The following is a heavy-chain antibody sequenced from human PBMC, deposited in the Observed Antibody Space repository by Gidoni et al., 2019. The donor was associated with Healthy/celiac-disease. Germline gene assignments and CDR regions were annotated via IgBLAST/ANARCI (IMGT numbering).Heavy chain of an antibody. J-gene: IGHJ4*02. CDR3: AREENGEVGYYFDY. CDR2: ISYDGSNK. D-gene: IGHD4-17*01. CDR1: GFTFSSYA. V-gene: IGHV3-30-3*01. Sequence: QVQLVESGGGVVQPGRSLRLSCADSGFTFSSYAMHWVRQAPGKGLEWVAVISYDGSNKYYADSVKGRFTISRDNSKNTLYLQMNSLRAEDTAVYYCAREENGEVGYYFDYWGQGTLVTVSS.